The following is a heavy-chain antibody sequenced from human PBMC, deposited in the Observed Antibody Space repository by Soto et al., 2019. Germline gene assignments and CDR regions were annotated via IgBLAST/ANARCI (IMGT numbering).Heavy chain of an antibody. V-gene: IGHV1-8*01. Sequence: QVQLVQSGAEVKKPGASVKVSCKAAGYTFTNYDINWVRQASGQGLEWMGWLTPNSGDTCIAQKFRGRLTMTRNTSISTAYMELSSLRSEDSAVYYCARENGDFDYWGQGSQVTVSS. J-gene: IGHJ4*02. CDR3: ARENGDFDY. D-gene: IGHD4-17*01. CDR2: LTPNSGDT. CDR1: GYTFTNYD.